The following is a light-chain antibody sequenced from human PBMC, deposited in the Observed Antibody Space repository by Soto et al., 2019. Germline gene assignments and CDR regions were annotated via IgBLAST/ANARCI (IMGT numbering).Light chain of an antibody. Sequence: SPLGQPASVSGSPGQTITISCTGTSSDIGGYNAVSWYQHHPGKAPKLIIYEVTHRPSGVSDRFSAYKSGNTASLTISGLQAEDEADYYCNSFRVSHLYVFGTGTKVTVL. CDR1: SSDIGGYNA. CDR2: EVT. V-gene: IGLV2-14*01. J-gene: IGLJ1*01. CDR3: NSFRVSHLYV.